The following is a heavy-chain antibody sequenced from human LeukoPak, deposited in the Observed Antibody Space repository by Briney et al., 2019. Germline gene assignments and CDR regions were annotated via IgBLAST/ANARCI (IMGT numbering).Heavy chain of an antibody. D-gene: IGHD5-18*01. CDR2: IYYSGST. CDR1: GGSISSYY. CDR3: ARGGGYSYGFDYYYYMDV. J-gene: IGHJ6*03. Sequence: SETLSLTCTVSGGSISSYYWSWIRQPPGKGLEWIGYIYYSGSTNYNPPLKSRVTISVDTSKNQFSLKLSSVTAADTAVYYCARGGGYSYGFDYYYYMDVWGKGTTVTVSS. V-gene: IGHV4-59*01.